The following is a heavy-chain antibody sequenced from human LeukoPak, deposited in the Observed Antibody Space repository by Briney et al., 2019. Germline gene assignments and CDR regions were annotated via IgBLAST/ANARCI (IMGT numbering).Heavy chain of an antibody. CDR1: GGTFSSYA. D-gene: IGHD2-2*01. J-gene: IGHJ4*02. CDR2: IIPIFGTA. V-gene: IGHV1-69*13. CDR3: ASPGYCSSISCYVPFGY. Sequence: ASVKVSCKASGGTFSSYAISWVRQAPGQGLEWMGGIIPIFGTANYAQKFQGRVTITADESTSTAYMELSSLRSEDTAVYYCASPGYCSSISCYVPFGYWGQGTLVTVSS.